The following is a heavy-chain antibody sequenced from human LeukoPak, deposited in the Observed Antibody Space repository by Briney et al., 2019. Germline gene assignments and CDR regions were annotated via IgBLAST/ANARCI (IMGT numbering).Heavy chain of an antibody. V-gene: IGHV3-21*01. CDR2: ISSTSSYI. CDR1: GFTFSSYT. Sequence: GGSLRLSCAASGFTFSSYTMNWVRQAPGKGLEWVSYISSTSSYIYYADSVKGRFTISRDNAKNSLYLQMNSLRAEDTAIYYCARVTKGIATEFDYWGQGTLVTVSS. CDR3: ARVTKGIATEFDY. J-gene: IGHJ4*02. D-gene: IGHD6-13*01.